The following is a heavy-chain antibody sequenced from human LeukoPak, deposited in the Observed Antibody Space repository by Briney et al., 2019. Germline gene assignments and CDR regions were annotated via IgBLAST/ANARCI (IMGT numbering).Heavy chain of an antibody. V-gene: IGHV1-46*01. J-gene: IGHJ3*02. D-gene: IGHD6-13*01. CDR2: INPSGGST. CDR1: GYTFTSYY. CDR3: ARDDTGYSSSWYQGDDAFDI. Sequence: ASVKVSCKASGYTFTSYYMHWVRQAPGQGLEWMGIINPSGGSTSYAQKFQGRVTMTRDTSTSTVYMELRSLRSDDTAVYYCARDDTGYSSSWYQGDDAFDIWGQGTMVTVSS.